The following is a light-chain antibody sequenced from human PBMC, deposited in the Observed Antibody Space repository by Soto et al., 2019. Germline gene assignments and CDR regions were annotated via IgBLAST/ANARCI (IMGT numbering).Light chain of an antibody. CDR1: QSVSSN. Sequence: EIVMTQSPATRSVSPGERATLSCRASQSVSSNLAWYQQTPGQAPRLLIYGASTRATGIPARFSGSGSGTEFTLTLSSLQSEDFAVYYWQQYNNWPPTFGQGTKLEIK. CDR3: QQYNNWPPT. CDR2: GAS. V-gene: IGKV3-15*01. J-gene: IGKJ2*01.